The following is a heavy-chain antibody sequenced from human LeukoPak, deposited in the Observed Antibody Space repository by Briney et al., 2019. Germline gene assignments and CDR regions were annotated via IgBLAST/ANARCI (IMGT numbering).Heavy chain of an antibody. CDR1: GFTFSTYW. V-gene: IGHV3-7*03. Sequence: SGGSLRLSCAASGFTFSTYWMNWVRQAPGKGLEWVANIKQDGSEKYYVDSVKGRFTPSRDSAKNSLYLQTNSLRAEDTAVYYCARAEWSNWYFDLWGRGTLVTVSS. J-gene: IGHJ2*01. CDR3: ARAEWSNWYFDL. CDR2: IKQDGSEK. D-gene: IGHD3-3*01.